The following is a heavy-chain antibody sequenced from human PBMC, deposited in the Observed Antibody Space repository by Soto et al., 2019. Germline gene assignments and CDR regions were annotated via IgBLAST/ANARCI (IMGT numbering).Heavy chain of an antibody. Sequence: EVQLVESGGGLVQPGGSLRLSCAASGFTFSSHWMTWVRQAPGKGLEWVAYMKEDGSEIYYVDSVKGRFTISRDNAKNSLYLQMNSLRVEDTAVYYCGRGVYSYDYWGQGTLVTVSS. CDR1: GFTFSSHW. CDR3: GRGVYSYDY. D-gene: IGHD6-13*01. V-gene: IGHV3-7*04. J-gene: IGHJ4*02. CDR2: MKEDGSEI.